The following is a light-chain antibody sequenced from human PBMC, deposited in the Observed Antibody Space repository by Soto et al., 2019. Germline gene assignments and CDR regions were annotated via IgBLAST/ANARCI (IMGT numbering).Light chain of an antibody. J-gene: IGKJ1*01. CDR3: QAYNNWPPT. V-gene: IGKV3-15*01. Sequence: VLTQAPDTLSVSPGERATLSCRASQAINNNVAWYQQKDGQGPRLLIYGASTRAADVPARFSGGGSGTEYNPPISRLQSEDFAEYHCQAYNNWPPTFRQGTKVDIK. CDR2: GAS. CDR1: QAINNN.